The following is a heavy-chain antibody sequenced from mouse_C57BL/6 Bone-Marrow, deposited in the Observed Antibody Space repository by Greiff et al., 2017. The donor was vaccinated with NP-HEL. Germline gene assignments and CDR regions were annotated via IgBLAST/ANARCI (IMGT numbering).Heavy chain of an antibody. J-gene: IGHJ4*01. CDR3: ARDTYDEEHYYAMDY. CDR1: GFTFSDYY. D-gene: IGHD2-12*01. CDR2: INYDGSST. Sequence: DVKLVESEGGLVQPGSSMKLSCTASGFTFSDYYMAWVRQVPEKGLEWVANINYDGSSTYYLDSLKSRFIISRDNAKNILYLQMSSLKSEDTATYYCARDTYDEEHYYAMDYWGQGTSVTVSS. V-gene: IGHV5-16*01.